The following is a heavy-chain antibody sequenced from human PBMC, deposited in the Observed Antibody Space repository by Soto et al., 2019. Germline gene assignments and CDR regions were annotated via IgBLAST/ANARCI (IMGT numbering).Heavy chain of an antibody. CDR3: ARDINYYYYYMDV. V-gene: IGHV3-48*04. Sequence: PGGSLRLSCAASGFTFSSYSMNWVRQAPGKGLEWVSYISSSSSTIYYADSVKGRFTISRDNAKNSLYLQMNSLRAEDTAVYYCARDINYYYYYMDVRGKGTSVTVSS. CDR2: ISSSSSTI. J-gene: IGHJ6*03. CDR1: GFTFSSYS.